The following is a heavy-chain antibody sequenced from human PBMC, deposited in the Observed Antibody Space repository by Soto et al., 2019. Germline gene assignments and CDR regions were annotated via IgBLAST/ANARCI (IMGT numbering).Heavy chain of an antibody. CDR3: ARGVAAAGTEGYYYYYYYMDV. V-gene: IGHV1-8*01. CDR1: GSTFTSYD. D-gene: IGHD6-13*01. CDR2: MNPNSGNT. Sequence: ASVTVSCKASGSTFTSYDINWVRQATGQGLEWMGWMNPNSGNTGYAQKFQGRVTMTRNTSISTAYMELSSLRSEDTAVYYCARGVAAAGTEGYYYYYYYMDVWGKGTTVTVS. J-gene: IGHJ6*03.